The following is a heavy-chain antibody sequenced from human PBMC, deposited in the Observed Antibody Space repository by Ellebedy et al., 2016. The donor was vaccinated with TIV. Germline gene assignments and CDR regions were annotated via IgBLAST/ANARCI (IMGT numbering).Heavy chain of an antibody. CDR3: ARDPTRDGYNRGFFDS. D-gene: IGHD5-24*01. Sequence: PGGSLRLSCAASGFSVSSNYMNWVRQAPGKGLEWVSVIYSGGNTFSADSVKGRFTMSRDNSKNTVYLQMNNLRADDTAVYYCARDPTRDGYNRGFFDSWGQGTLVTVSS. CDR2: IYSGGNT. V-gene: IGHV3-53*01. CDR1: GFSVSSNY. J-gene: IGHJ4*02.